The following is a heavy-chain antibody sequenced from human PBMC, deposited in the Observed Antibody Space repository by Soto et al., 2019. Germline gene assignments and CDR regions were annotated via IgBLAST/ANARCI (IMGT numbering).Heavy chain of an antibody. CDR3: ARHVFAVAGTDWFDP. Sequence: TCTVSGGSISSSSYYWGWIRQPPGKGLEWIGSIYYSGSTYYNPSLKSRVTISVDTSKNQFSLKLSSVTAADTAVYYCARHVFAVAGTDWFDPWGQGTLVTVSS. J-gene: IGHJ5*02. CDR1: GGSISSSSYY. CDR2: IYYSGST. D-gene: IGHD6-19*01. V-gene: IGHV4-39*01.